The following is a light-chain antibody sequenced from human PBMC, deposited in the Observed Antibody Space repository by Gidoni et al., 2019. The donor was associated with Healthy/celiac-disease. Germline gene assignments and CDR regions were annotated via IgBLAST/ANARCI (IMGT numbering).Light chain of an antibody. V-gene: IGKV1-27*01. CDR2: AAS. CDR3: QKYNSATPFT. J-gene: IGKJ3*01. Sequence: DIQMTHSPSALSASVGDRVTITCRASQGLSNYLAWYQQKPGKVPKLLIYAASTLQSGVPSRFSGSGSGTDFTITISSMQPEDVATYYCQKYNSATPFTFGPGTKVDIK. CDR1: QGLSNY.